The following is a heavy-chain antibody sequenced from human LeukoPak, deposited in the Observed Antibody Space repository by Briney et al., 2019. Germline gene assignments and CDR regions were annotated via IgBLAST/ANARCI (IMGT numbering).Heavy chain of an antibody. CDR3: ARRGYSYNVAFDI. V-gene: IGHV4-30-2*01. D-gene: IGHD5-18*01. Sequence: SETLSLTCAVSGGSISSGGYSWSWIRQPPGTGLEWIGYIYHSGSTYYNPSLKSRVTISVDRSKNQFSLKLSSVTAADTAVYYCARRGYSYNVAFDIWGQGTMVTVSS. CDR2: IYHSGST. J-gene: IGHJ3*02. CDR1: GGSISSGGYS.